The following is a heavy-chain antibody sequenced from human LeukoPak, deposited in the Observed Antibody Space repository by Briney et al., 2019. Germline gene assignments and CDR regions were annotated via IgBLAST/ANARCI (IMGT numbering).Heavy chain of an antibody. CDR3: ARGLGGGSYHDAFDI. V-gene: IGHV1-24*01. CDR2: FDPEDGET. Sequence: ASVKVSCKVSGYTLTELSMHWVRQAPGKGLEWMGGFDPEDGETIYAQKFQGRVTITRNTSISTAYMELSSLRSEDTAVYYCARGLGGGSYHDAFDIWGQGTMVTVSS. CDR1: GYTLTELS. J-gene: IGHJ3*02. D-gene: IGHD1-26*01.